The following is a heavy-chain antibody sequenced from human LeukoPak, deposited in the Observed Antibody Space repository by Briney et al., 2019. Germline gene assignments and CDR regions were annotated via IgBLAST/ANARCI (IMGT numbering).Heavy chain of an antibody. D-gene: IGHD5-18*01. CDR1: GGSISSGSYY. Sequence: SETLSLTCTVSGGSISSGSYYWSWIRQPAGKGLEWIGRIYTSGSTNYNPSLKSRVTISVDTSKNQFSLKLSSVTAADTAVYYCASGAAMGERGWFDPWGQGTLVTVSS. CDR3: ASGAAMGERGWFDP. J-gene: IGHJ5*02. V-gene: IGHV4-61*02. CDR2: IYTSGST.